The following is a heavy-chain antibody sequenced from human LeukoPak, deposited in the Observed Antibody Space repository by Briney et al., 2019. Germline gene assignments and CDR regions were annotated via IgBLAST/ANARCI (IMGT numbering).Heavy chain of an antibody. CDR1: GGSISSYY. CDR2: IYDSGST. CDR3: ARGGSGYDSFYYYGMDV. V-gene: IGHV4-59*01. J-gene: IGHJ6*02. D-gene: IGHD5-12*01. Sequence: PSETLSLTCTVSGGSISSYYWSWIRQPPGKGLEWIGYIYDSGSTNYNPSLKSRVTISVDTSKNQFSLKLSSVTAADTAVYYCARGGSGYDSFYYYGMDVGGQGTTVTVSS.